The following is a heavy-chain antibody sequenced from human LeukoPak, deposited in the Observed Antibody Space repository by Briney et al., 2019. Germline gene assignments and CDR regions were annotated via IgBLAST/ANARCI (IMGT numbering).Heavy chain of an antibody. D-gene: IGHD6-19*01. CDR2: MNPNSGNT. J-gene: IGHJ4*02. V-gene: IGHV1-8*01. CDR1: GYTFTSYD. Sequence: GASVKVSCKASGYTFTSYDINWVRQASGQGREWMGWMNPNSGNTGYAQKFQGRVTITRNPSISTAYMELSSLRSEDTAVYYCARARSGWCPSHDYWGQGTLVTVSS. CDR3: ARARSGWCPSHDY.